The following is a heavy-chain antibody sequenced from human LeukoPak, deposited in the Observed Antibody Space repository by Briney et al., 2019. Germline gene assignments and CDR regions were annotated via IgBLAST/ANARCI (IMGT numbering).Heavy chain of an antibody. CDR2: IDQNGRMK. J-gene: IGHJ4*02. CDR1: QLPFSDHW. D-gene: IGHD6-19*01. Sequence: PGGSLRLSCAASQLPFSDHWMSWVRQAPGKGLEWVANIDQNGRMKFYVDSVKGRFTISRDNAQNSLSLQMNSLRAEDTAVYYCARDRTARGWLTYYFGYWGQGALVTVSS. V-gene: IGHV3-7*01. CDR3: ARDRTARGWLTYYFGY.